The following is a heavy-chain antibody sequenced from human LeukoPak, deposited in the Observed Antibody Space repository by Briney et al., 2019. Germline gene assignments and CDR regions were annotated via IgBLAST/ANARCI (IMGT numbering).Heavy chain of an antibody. CDR1: GGSISSYY. Sequence: SETLSLTCTVSGGSISSYYWSWIRQPPGKGLEFIGSVYHGGNTYYKASLKSRVTISLDTSKNQFSLRLSSVTAADTAVYYCARSYSGSFLYWGQGSLVTVSS. CDR2: VYHGGNT. CDR3: ARSYSGSFLY. D-gene: IGHD1-26*01. J-gene: IGHJ1*01. V-gene: IGHV4-59*04.